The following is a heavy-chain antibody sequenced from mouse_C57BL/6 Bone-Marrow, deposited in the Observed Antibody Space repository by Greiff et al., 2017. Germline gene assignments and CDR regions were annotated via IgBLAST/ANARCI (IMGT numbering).Heavy chain of an antibody. J-gene: IGHJ1*03. CDR3: AIIYYDSDGWFDV. V-gene: IGHV2-9*01. CDR2: IWGGGSK. Sequence: VKLMESGPGLVAPSQSLSITCTVSGYSLTSYGVDWVRQPPGKGLEWLGVIWGGGSKNYNSAHMSGPDISKDNSKSHIFLKMNSLLTYDTAMYYCAIIYYDSDGWFDVWGTGTTVTVAS. CDR1: GYSLTSYG. D-gene: IGHD2-4*01.